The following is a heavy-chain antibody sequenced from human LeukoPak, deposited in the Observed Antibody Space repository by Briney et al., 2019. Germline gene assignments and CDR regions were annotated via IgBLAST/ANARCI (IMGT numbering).Heavy chain of an antibody. CDR2: ISSSGSTI. D-gene: IGHD4-17*01. CDR1: GFTFSSYS. V-gene: IGHV3-48*04. Sequence: PGGSLRLSCAASGFTFSSYSMNWVRQAPGKGLEWVSYISSSGSTIYYADSVKGRFTISRDNAKNSLYLQMNSLRAEDTAVYYCASTTKYGDRNDYWGQGTLVTVSS. CDR3: ASTTKYGDRNDY. J-gene: IGHJ4*02.